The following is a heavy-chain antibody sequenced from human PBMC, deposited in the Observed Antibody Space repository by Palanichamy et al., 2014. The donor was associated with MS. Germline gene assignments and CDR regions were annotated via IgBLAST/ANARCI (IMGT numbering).Heavy chain of an antibody. CDR3: ARDVFSVGEKTLLQNKQQQAEPFDY. J-gene: IGHJ4*02. V-gene: IGHV3-48*03. CDR2: ISSSGSTI. CDR1: GFTFSSYE. D-gene: IGHD6-13*01. Sequence: EVQLVEVWGRALVQPGGSLRLSCAASGFTFSSYEMNWVRPGLQGRGLEWVSYISSSGSTIYYADSVKGRFTISRDNAKNSLYLQMNSLRAEDTAVYYCARDVFSVGEKTLLQNKQQQAEPFDYWGQGTLVTVSS.